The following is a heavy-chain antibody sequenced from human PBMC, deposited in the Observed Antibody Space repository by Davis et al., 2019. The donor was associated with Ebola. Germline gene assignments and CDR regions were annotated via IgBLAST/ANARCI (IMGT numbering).Heavy chain of an antibody. J-gene: IGHJ4*02. CDR3: ARTGYYYDSSVDY. CDR1: GYSFTSYW. CDR2: IYPGDSDT. V-gene: IGHV5-51*01. Sequence: GESLKISCKGSGYSFTSYWIGWVRQMPGKGLEWMGIIYPGDSDTRYSPSFQGQVTISADKSVNTAYLQWSSLKASDTAMYYCARTGYYYDSSVDYWGQGTLVTVSS. D-gene: IGHD3-22*01.